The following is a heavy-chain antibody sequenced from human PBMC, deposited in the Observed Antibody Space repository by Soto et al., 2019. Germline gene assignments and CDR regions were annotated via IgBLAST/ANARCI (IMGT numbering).Heavy chain of an antibody. D-gene: IGHD2-2*01. CDR3: ARRSSTYLNEIIYDP. CDR2: IKTDSGDT. V-gene: IGHV1-2*02. J-gene: IGHJ5*02. Sequence: QVLLVQSGAEVKRRGASVRVSCKASRYTFTSYDIFWVRQSPGQGLEWMGWIKTDSGDTHYAQNFQGRVTMTRDTSISTAYMELNNLLSDDTAVYYCARRSSTYLNEIIYDPWGQGTLVTVSS. CDR1: RYTFTSYD.